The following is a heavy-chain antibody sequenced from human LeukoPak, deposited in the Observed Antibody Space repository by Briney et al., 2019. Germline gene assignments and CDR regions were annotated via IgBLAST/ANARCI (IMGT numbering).Heavy chain of an antibody. J-gene: IGHJ4*02. Sequence: ASVKVSCKASGYTFTSYAMHWVRQAPGQRLEWMGWINAGNGNTKYSQNFQGRVTITRDTSASTAYMELSSLRSEDTAVYYCARSADGDYVDYWGQGTLVTVSS. V-gene: IGHV1-3*01. CDR1: GYTFTSYA. D-gene: IGHD4-17*01. CDR3: ARSADGDYVDY. CDR2: INAGNGNT.